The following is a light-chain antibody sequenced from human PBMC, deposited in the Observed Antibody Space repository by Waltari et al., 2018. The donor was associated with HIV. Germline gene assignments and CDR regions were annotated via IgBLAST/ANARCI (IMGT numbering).Light chain of an antibody. CDR1: ALPKQY. Sequence: SYELTQPPSVSVSPGQTARITCSGDALPKQYAYWYQQKPGQAPVLVIYKDRERPSGIPERFSGASSGKTVTLTIRGVQAEDEADYYCQSADSSGTYVFGGGTKLTVL. J-gene: IGLJ3*02. CDR3: QSADSSGTYV. CDR2: KDR. V-gene: IGLV3-25*03.